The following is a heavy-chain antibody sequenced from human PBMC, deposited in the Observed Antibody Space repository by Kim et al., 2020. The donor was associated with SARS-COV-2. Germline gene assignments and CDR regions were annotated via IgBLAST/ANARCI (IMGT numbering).Heavy chain of an antibody. CDR2: ISSSSSYT. CDR1: GFTFSDYY. J-gene: IGHJ4*02. V-gene: IGHV3-11*05. CDR3: ARGRGSYFVDS. D-gene: IGHD3-10*01. Sequence: GGSLRLSCAASGFTFSDYYMSWIRQAPGKGLEWVSYISSSSSYTHYADSVKGRFTISRDIAKNSLYLQLNSLRAEDTAVYYCARGRGSYFVDSWGQGSLVTVSS.